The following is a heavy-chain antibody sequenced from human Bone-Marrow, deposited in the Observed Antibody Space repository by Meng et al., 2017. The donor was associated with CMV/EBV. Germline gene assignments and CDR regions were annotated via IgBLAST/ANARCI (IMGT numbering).Heavy chain of an antibody. D-gene: IGHD1-26*01. CDR1: GFTFSSYG. Sequence: GGSLRLSCAAPGFTFSSYGMHWVRQAPGKGLEWVAVIWYDGSNKYYADSVKGRFTISRDNSKNTLYLQMNSLRAEDTAVYYCAKDHAYSGSYSYYWGQGTLFTVSS. CDR3: AKDHAYSGSYSYY. J-gene: IGHJ4*02. V-gene: IGHV3-33*06. CDR2: IWYDGSNK.